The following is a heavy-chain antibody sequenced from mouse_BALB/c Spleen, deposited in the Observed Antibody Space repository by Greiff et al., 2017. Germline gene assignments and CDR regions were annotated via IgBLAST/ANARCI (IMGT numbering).Heavy chain of an antibody. J-gene: IGHJ4*01. V-gene: IGHV1-18*01. CDR3: ARVEGITTVVATGMDY. CDR2: INPYNGGT. D-gene: IGHD1-1*01. CDR1: GYSFTGYT. Sequence: EVQLVESGPELVKPGASMKISCKASGYSFTGYTMNWVKQSHGKNLEWIGLINPYNGGTSYNQKFKGKATLTVDKSSSTAYMELLSLTSEDSAVYYCARVEGITTVVATGMDYGGQGTSVTVSS.